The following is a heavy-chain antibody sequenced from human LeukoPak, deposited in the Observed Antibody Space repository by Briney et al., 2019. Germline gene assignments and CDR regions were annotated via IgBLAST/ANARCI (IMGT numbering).Heavy chain of an antibody. D-gene: IGHD2-15*01. J-gene: IGHJ6*03. V-gene: IGHV1-46*01. CDR3: ARGVDIVVVVAAIHSYYYYMDV. CDR1: GYTFTSYY. CDR2: INPSGGST. Sequence: ASVKVSCKASGYTFTSYYMHWVRQAPGQGLEWMGIINPSGGSTSYAQKFQGRVTMTRDTSTSTVYMELSSLRSEDTAVYYCARGVDIVVVVAAIHSYYYYMDVWGKGTTVTVSS.